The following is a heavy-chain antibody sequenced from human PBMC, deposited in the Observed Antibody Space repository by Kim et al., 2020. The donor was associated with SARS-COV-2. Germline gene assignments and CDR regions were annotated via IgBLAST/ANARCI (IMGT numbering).Heavy chain of an antibody. CDR3: ARGVLRGAAENWFDP. D-gene: IGHD6-13*01. CDR2: IYTSGST. Sequence: SETLSLTCTVSGGSISSYYWSWIRQPAGKGLEWIGRIYTSGSTNYNPSLKSRVTMSVDTSKNQFSLKLSSVTAADTAVYYCARGVLRGAAENWFDPWGQGTLVTVSS. CDR1: GGSISSYY. J-gene: IGHJ5*02. V-gene: IGHV4-4*07.